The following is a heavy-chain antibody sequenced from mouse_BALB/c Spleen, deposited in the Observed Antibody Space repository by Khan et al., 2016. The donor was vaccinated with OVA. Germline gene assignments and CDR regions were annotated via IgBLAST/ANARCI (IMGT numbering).Heavy chain of an antibody. CDR3: ARRDYYAYFWFFDV. CDR1: GYTFTEYT. V-gene: IGHV1-22*01. J-gene: IGHJ1*01. Sequence: EVQLQQSGPELVKPGASVKISCKTSGYTFTEYTMHWVKQSHGKSLEWIGRINPNNGGTSYNQKFKGKATLTVDTSSTTAYMELRSLTSEDSAVYYCARRDYYAYFWFFDVGGAGTTVTVSS. CDR2: INPNNGGT. D-gene: IGHD1-2*01.